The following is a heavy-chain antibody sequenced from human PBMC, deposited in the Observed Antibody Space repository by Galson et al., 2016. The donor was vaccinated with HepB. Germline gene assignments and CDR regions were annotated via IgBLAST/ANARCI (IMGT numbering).Heavy chain of an antibody. CDR1: GFTFSTYT. J-gene: IGHJ3*02. V-gene: IGHV3-21*01. Sequence: SLRLSCAASGFTFSTYTLNWVRQAPGKGLEWASSIKNSNHDVYYEDSVKGRFIISRDNAENSLYLQMDSLTREDTAMYYCARARIAALGTGAFDMWGQGTMVTVSS. CDR3: ARARIAALGTGAFDM. D-gene: IGHD6-13*01. CDR2: IKNSNHDV.